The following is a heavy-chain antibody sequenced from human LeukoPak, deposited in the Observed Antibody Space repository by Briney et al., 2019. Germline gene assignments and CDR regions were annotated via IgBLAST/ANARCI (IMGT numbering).Heavy chain of an antibody. CDR1: GFTFSSYA. Sequence: GGSLRLSCATSGFTFSSYAMHWVRQTPGKGLEWVAVIWYDGTYKYYGDSVKGRFTISRDNSKNTLYLQMNSLRAEDTAVYYCARVYYDFWSGYYPYYFDYWGQGTLVTVSS. CDR2: IWYDGTYK. CDR3: ARVYYDFWSGYYPYYFDY. J-gene: IGHJ4*02. D-gene: IGHD3-3*01. V-gene: IGHV3-33*01.